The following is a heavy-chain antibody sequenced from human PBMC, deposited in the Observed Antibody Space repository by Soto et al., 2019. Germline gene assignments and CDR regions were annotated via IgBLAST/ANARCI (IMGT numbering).Heavy chain of an antibody. D-gene: IGHD3-3*01. J-gene: IGHJ6*02. CDR1: GGTFSSYA. CDR2: IIPICGTA. CDR3: ASPDYDFWGGYYPYYYDYGMDV. V-gene: IGHV1-69*01. Sequence: QVQLVQSGAEVKKPGSSVKVSCKASGGTFSSYAISWVRQAPGQGLEWMGGIIPICGTANYAQKFQGRVRITADEATTTASMELSSLRSEDTGVYYCASPDYDFWGGYYPYYYDYGMDVWGQGTTVTFSS.